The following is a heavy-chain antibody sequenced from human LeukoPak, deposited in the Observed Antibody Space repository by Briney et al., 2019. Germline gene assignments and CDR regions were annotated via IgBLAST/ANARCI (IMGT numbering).Heavy chain of an antibody. CDR2: LIPILGIA. Sequence: GASVKVSCKASGGSFTFTSHAISWVRQAPGQGLEWMGGLIPILGIANYAQKFQGRVTITADKSTSTAYMELSSLRSEDTAVYYCARVPHLNKWFDPWGQGTLVTVSS. CDR3: ARVPHLNKWFDP. CDR1: GGSFTFTSHA. D-gene: IGHD3-3*02. V-gene: IGHV1-69*10. J-gene: IGHJ5*02.